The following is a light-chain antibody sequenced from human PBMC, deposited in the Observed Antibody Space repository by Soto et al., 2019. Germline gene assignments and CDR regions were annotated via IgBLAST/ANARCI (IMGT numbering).Light chain of an antibody. Sequence: DIVLTQSPLLLPVTLGQPASISCTSSQSLVYSDGQTYLSWFQQRPGQSPRRLIYRVSNRDTGVPVRFSASGSGTDFTLKISRVEAEDVAVYFCMHAVYWPFTCGPGTKVDIK. V-gene: IGKV2-30*01. J-gene: IGKJ3*01. CDR1: QSLVYSDGQTY. CDR3: MHAVYWPFT. CDR2: RVS.